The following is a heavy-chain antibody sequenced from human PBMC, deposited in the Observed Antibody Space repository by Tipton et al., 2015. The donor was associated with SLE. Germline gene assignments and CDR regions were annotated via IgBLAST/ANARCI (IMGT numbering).Heavy chain of an antibody. CDR1: GGSISSSSYY. V-gene: IGHV4-39*07. CDR3: ARDCGGSDAFDI. CDR2: IYYSGIT. J-gene: IGHJ3*02. D-gene: IGHD2-21*01. Sequence: TLSLTCTVSGGSISSSSYYWGWIRQPPGKGLEWIGSIYYSGITYYNSSLKSRVTISVDTSKNQFSLKLSSVTAADTAVYYCARDCGGSDAFDIWGQGTMVTVAS.